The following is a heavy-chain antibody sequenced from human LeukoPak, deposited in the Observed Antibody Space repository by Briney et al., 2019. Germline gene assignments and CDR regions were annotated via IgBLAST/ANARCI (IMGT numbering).Heavy chain of an antibody. J-gene: IGHJ4*02. CDR1: GGSISSYY. D-gene: IGHD2/OR15-2a*01. CDR2: IYTTGNT. CDR3: ARGRGYNSFDY. V-gene: IGHV4-4*07. Sequence: SETLSLTCSVSGGSISSYYWSWIRQPAGKGREWIGRIYTTGNTDYNPSLKSRVTMSVDTSKNQFSLNLSSVTAADTAVYYCARGRGYNSFDYWGQGTLVTVSS.